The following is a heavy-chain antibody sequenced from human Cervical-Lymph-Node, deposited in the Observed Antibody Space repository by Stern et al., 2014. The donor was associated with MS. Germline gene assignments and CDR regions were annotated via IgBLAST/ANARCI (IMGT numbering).Heavy chain of an antibody. V-gene: IGHV1-69*06. Sequence: VQLLESGAEVKKPGSSVKVSCKASGGTFSSYVISWVRQAPGQGLEWMGGIIPIFGTTNYAQRFQGRVTITADKSTTTAYLEASGLRSEDTAVYYGGGGRPATDYWGQGTLVTVSS. CDR2: IIPIFGTT. J-gene: IGHJ4*02. CDR1: GGTFSSYV. CDR3: GGGRPATDY.